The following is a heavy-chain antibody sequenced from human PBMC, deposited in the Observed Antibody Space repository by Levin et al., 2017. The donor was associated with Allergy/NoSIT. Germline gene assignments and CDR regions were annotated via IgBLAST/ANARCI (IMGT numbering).Heavy chain of an antibody. Sequence: SETLSLTCTVSGGSISSGGYYWSWIRQHPGKGLEWIGYVYYSGSTYYNPSLESRVTISVGTSKNQFSLKFSSVTAADTAVYFCARERPGYYFDYWGQGTLVTVSS. J-gene: IGHJ4*02. CDR1: GGSISSGGYY. CDR2: VYYSGST. D-gene: IGHD3-10*01. V-gene: IGHV4-31*03. CDR3: ARERPGYYFDY.